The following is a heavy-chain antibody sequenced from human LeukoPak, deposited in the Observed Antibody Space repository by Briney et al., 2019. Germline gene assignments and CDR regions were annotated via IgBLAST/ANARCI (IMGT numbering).Heavy chain of an antibody. CDR1: GGSFSGYY. V-gene: IGHV4-34*01. Sequence: SETLSLTCAVYGGSFSGYYWSWIRQPPGKGLEWIGEINHSGSTNYNPPLKSRVTISVDTSKNQFSLKLSSVTAADTAVYYCARGQKRYFDYWGQGTLVTVSS. J-gene: IGHJ4*02. CDR3: ARGQKRYFDY. CDR2: INHSGST.